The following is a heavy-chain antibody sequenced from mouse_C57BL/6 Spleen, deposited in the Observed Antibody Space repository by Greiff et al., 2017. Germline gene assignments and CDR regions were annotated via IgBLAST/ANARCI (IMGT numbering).Heavy chain of an antibody. CDR3: ARVDGSSPYYFDY. J-gene: IGHJ2*01. D-gene: IGHD1-1*01. CDR1: GYTFTSYW. V-gene: IGHV1-52*01. CDR2: IDPSDSET. Sequence: QVQLKQPGAELVRPGSSVKLSCKASGYTFTSYWMHWVKQRPIQGLEWIGNIDPSDSETHYNQKFKDKATLTVDKSSSTAYMQLSSLTSEDSAVYYCARVDGSSPYYFDYWGQGTTLTVSS.